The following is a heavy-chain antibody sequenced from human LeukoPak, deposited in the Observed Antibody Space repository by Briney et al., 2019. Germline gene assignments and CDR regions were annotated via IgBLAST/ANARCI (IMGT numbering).Heavy chain of an antibody. D-gene: IGHD4-17*01. CDR2: IKQDGSEK. CDR3: AKVGGATVTYRFDY. V-gene: IGHV3-7*03. CDR1: GFTFSYYG. J-gene: IGHJ4*02. Sequence: PGGSLRLSCAASGFTFSYYGMHWVRQAPGKGLEWVANIKQDGSEKYYVDSVKGRFTISRDNSKNTLYLQMNSLRAEDTAVYYCAKVGGATVTYRFDYWGQGTLVTVSS.